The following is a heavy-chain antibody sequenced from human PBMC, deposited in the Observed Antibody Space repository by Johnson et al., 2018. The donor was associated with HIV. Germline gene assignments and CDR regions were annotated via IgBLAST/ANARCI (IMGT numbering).Heavy chain of an antibody. CDR3: ARVRDFAFDI. V-gene: IGHV3-53*01. CDR2: IYSGGST. Sequence: VQLVESGGGLIQPGGSLRLSCAVSGFTVSSNYMSWVRQAPGKGPEWVSVIYSGGSTYFADSVKGRFTISRDNSKNTLYLQMNSLRAEDTAVYFCARVRDFAFDIWGQGTMVTVSS. J-gene: IGHJ3*02. CDR1: GFTVSSNY.